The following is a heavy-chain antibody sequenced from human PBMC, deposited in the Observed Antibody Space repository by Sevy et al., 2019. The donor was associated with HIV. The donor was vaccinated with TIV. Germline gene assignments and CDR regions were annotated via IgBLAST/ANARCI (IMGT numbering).Heavy chain of an antibody. Sequence: GESLKISCAASGFTFSSYWMHLVRQAPGKGLVWVSRINSDGSSTSYADSVKGRFTISRDNAKNTLYLQMNSLRAEDTAVYYCARRNYYYYMDVWGKGTTVTVSS. V-gene: IGHV3-74*01. CDR2: INSDGSST. CDR1: GFTFSSYW. J-gene: IGHJ6*03. CDR3: ARRNYYYYMDV.